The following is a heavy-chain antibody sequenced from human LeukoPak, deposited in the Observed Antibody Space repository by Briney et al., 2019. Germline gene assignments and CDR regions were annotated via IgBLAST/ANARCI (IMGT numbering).Heavy chain of an antibody. CDR1: GFTFSSYA. V-gene: IGHV3-23*01. D-gene: IGHD3-22*01. Sequence: GGSLRLSCAASGFTFSSYAMSWVRQAPGKGLEWVSAITGSGGSTYYADSVKGRFTISRDNSKNTLYLQMNSLRAEDTAVYYCAKDPYYYDSSGYYLNWGPGTLVTVSS. CDR3: AKDPYYYDSSGYYLN. J-gene: IGHJ4*02. CDR2: ITGSGGST.